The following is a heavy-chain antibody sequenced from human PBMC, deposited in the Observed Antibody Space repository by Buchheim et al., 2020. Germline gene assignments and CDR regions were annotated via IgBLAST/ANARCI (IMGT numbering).Heavy chain of an antibody. D-gene: IGHD3-9*01. CDR1: GGSFNAYA. J-gene: IGHJ6*02. CDR2: IIPRVGTP. CDR3: ARPLVLDSSYYYYGMDV. V-gene: IGHV1-69*01. Sequence: QVHLVQSGTEVRKPGSSVKVSCKASGGSFNAYAISWVRQAPGQGLEWMGGIIPRVGTPNYSEKFQGRVSITADESTTTAYMELSGLRSEDTAVYYCARPLVLDSSYYYYGMDVWGQGTT.